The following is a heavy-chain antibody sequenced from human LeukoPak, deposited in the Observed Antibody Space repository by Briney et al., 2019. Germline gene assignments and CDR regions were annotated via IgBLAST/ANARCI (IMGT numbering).Heavy chain of an antibody. Sequence: ASVKVSCKASGYTFTGYYMHWVRQAPGQGLEWMGWINPNSGGTKYAQKFQGRVTMTRDTSISTAYMELSRLTSDDTAVYYCASGGERYSSGWYGDYWGQETLVTVSS. V-gene: IGHV1-2*02. CDR2: INPNSGGT. CDR3: ASGGERYSSGWYGDY. D-gene: IGHD6-19*01. J-gene: IGHJ4*02. CDR1: GYTFTGYY.